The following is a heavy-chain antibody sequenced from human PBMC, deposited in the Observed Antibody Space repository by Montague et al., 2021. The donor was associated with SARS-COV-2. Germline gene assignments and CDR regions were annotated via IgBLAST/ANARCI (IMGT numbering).Heavy chain of an antibody. CDR3: VRDHPYGGPRGAYDI. V-gene: IGHV4-59*01. Sequence: SETLSLTCTISGGSITGYYLSWLRRSPGKGLEWIAFIYDGGAFNYNPSLGSRVTISTDTSKNQLSLKVNSVTASDTAVDYCVRDHPYGGPRGAYDIWGQGTVVTVAS. D-gene: IGHD4-23*01. J-gene: IGHJ3*02. CDR2: IYDGGAF. CDR1: GGSITGYY.